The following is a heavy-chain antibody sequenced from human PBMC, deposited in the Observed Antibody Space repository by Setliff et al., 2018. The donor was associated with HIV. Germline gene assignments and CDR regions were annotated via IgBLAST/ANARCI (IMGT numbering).Heavy chain of an antibody. D-gene: IGHD3-3*01. CDR3: ARADETTIFGVVYSVGYWFDP. J-gene: IGHJ5*02. CDR1: GYTFSSYG. Sequence: ASVKVSCKASGYTFSSYGVSWVRQAPGQGLEWMGWISVYTGNTNYAQNLQGRVTMTTDTSTSTAYMELRSLRSDDTAVYYCARADETTIFGVVYSVGYWFDPWGQGTLVTV. CDR2: ISVYTGNT. V-gene: IGHV1-18*01.